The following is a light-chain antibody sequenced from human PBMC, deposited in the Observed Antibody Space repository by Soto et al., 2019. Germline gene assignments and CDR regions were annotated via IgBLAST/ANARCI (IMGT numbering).Light chain of an antibody. CDR2: EVS. CDR1: SSDVGGYNY. J-gene: IGLJ2*01. Sequence: QSALTQPPSASGSPRQSVTISCTGTSSDVGGYNYVSWYQQHPGKAPKLMIYEVSKRPSGVPDRFSGSKSGNTASLTVSGLQAEDEADYYCSSSAGSNSYVVFGGGTKLTVL. V-gene: IGLV2-8*01. CDR3: SSSAGSNSYVV.